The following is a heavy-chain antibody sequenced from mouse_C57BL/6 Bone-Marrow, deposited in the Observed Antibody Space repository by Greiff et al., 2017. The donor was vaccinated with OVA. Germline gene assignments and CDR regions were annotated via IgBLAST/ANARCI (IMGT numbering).Heavy chain of an antibody. V-gene: IGHV6-3*01. CDR2: IRLKSDNYAT. CDR1: GFTFSNYW. Sequence: EVMLVESGGGLVQPGGSMKLSCVASGFTFSNYWMNWVRQSPEKGLEWVAQIRLKSDNYATHYAESVKGRFTISRDDSKSSVYLQMNNLRAEDTGIYYCTKRTSPFYFDYWGQGTTLTVSS. J-gene: IGHJ2*01. CDR3: TKRTSPFYFDY.